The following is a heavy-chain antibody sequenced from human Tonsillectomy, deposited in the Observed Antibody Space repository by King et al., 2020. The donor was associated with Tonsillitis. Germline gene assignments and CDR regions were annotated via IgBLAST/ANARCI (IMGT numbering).Heavy chain of an antibody. CDR3: ARGEQWLVPRAFDI. V-gene: IGHV3-30-3*01. D-gene: IGHD6-19*01. CDR2: MSDDGSNK. Sequence: VQLVESGGGVVQPGRSLRLSCAASGFTFSTYTMHWVRQAPGKGLEWVAVMSDDGSNKYYADSVKGRFTISRDNSKNTLYLQMNTMRAEDTAGYYCARGEQWLVPRAFDIWGQGTMVTVSS. CDR1: GFTFSTYT. J-gene: IGHJ3*02.